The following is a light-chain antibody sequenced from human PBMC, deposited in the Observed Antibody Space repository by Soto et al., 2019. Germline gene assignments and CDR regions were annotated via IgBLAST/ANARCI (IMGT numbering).Light chain of an antibody. J-gene: IGKJ5*01. CDR3: QQRSNWPPGIT. Sequence: EIVLTQSPGTLSLSPLDIAALCFMASRSVSSSYLAWYQQKPGQAPRLLIYDASNRATGIPARFSGSGSGTDFTLTISSLEPEDFAVYYCQQRSNWPPGITFGQGTRLEIK. CDR2: DAS. V-gene: IGKV3D-20*02. CDR1: RSVSSSY.